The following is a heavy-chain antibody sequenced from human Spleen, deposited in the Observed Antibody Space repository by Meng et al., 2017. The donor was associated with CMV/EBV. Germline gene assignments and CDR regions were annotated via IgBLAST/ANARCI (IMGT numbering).Heavy chain of an antibody. J-gene: IGHJ6*02. D-gene: IGHD6-6*01. CDR1: GFPFSGYW. Sequence: GESLKISRVVSGFPFSGYWMHWVRQLPGKGLVWVSRINSDGSTTSDADSVKGRFTISRDNAKNTLFLQMNSLRAEDTAVYYCARSIEARYYYYGMDAWGQGTTVTVSS. CDR2: INSDGSTT. V-gene: IGHV3-74*01. CDR3: ARSIEARYYYYGMDA.